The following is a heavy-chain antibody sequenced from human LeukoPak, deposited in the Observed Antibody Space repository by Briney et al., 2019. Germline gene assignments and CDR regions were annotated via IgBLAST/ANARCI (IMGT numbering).Heavy chain of an antibody. CDR2: IYYSGST. D-gene: IGHD1-1*01. Sequence: PSETLSHTRTDSGGSFSGYYWSWIRQPPGKGLEWIGYIYYSGSTNYNPSLKSRITISMDASKKQCSLKLNSVTAADTAVYYCARESAVVTTIFPYKRPRRWFDPWGQGGLVTVSS. V-gene: IGHV4-59*01. J-gene: IGHJ5*02. CDR3: ARESAVVTTIFPYKRPRRWFDP. CDR1: GGSFSGYY.